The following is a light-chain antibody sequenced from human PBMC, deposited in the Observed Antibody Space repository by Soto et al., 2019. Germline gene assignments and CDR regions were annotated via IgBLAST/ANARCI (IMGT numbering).Light chain of an antibody. Sequence: AIRMTQSPSSLSASTGDRVTITCRASQGISSYLAWYQQKPGKAPKVLIHAASTLQGGVPSRFSGSGSGTDFTLTISRLQSEDFATYYCQQYYTYPWTFGRGTKVEIK. CDR1: QGISSY. CDR2: AAS. CDR3: QQYYTYPWT. J-gene: IGKJ1*01. V-gene: IGKV1-8*01.